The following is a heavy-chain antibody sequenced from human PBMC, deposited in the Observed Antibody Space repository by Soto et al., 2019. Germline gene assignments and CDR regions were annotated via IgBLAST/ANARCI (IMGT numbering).Heavy chain of an antibody. CDR1: GGSISSGDYY. CDR2: IYYSGST. CDR3: AREAVIGYCSSTSCYRPYYFDY. Sequence: QVQLQESGPGLVKPSQTLSLTCTVSGGSISSGDYYWSWIRQPPGKGLEWIGYIYYSGSTYYNPSLKSRVTISVDTSKNQFFLKLSSVTAADTAVYYCAREAVIGYCSSTSCYRPYYFDYWGQGTLVTVSS. D-gene: IGHD2-2*01. V-gene: IGHV4-30-4*01. J-gene: IGHJ4*02.